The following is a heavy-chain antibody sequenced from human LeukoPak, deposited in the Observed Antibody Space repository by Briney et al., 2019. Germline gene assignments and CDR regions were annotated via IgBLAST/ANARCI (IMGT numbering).Heavy chain of an antibody. V-gene: IGHV5-51*01. CDR3: ARRSGYDGENWFDH. Sequence: GESLKISFKGSGYSFNSYWIGWVRPMPGKGVGWRGIIYPGEYDNRYSPSFQGQVTISADKSISTAYLQWSSLKASDTAMYYCARRSGYDGENWFDHWGQGTLVTVSS. CDR1: GYSFNSYW. J-gene: IGHJ5*02. CDR2: IYPGEYDN. D-gene: IGHD5-12*01.